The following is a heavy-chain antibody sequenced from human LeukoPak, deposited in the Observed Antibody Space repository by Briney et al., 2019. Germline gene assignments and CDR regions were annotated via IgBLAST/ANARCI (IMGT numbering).Heavy chain of an antibody. CDR2: ISYDGSNK. D-gene: IGHD6-19*01. V-gene: IGHV3-30*04. Sequence: GRPLRLSCAASGFTFSSYAMHWVRQAPGKGLEWVAVISYDGSNKYYADSVKGRFTISRDNSKNTLYLQMNSLRAEDTAVYYCARVFKWLGYFDYWGQGTLVTVSS. CDR1: GFTFSSYA. CDR3: ARVFKWLGYFDY. J-gene: IGHJ4*02.